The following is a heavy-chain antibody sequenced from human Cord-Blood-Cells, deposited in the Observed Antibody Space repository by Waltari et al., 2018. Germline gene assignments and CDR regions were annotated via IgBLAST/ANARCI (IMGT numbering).Heavy chain of an antibody. CDR2: IYWNDDK. CDR3: AHSGASYYDSSGYYAFDI. D-gene: IGHD3-22*01. J-gene: IGHJ3*02. Sequence: QITLKESGPTLVKPTQTLTLTCTFSGFSLSTRGVGVGWLRQPPGKALEWLALIYWNDDKRYSPSLKSRLTITKDTSKNQVVLTMTNMDPVDTATYYCAHSGASYYDSSGYYAFDIWGQGTMVTVSS. V-gene: IGHV2-5*01. CDR1: GFSLSTRGVG.